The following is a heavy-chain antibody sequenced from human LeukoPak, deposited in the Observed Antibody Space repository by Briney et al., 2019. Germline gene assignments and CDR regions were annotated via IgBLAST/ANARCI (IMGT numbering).Heavy chain of an antibody. J-gene: IGHJ4*02. CDR1: GGSISSYY. D-gene: IGHD3-3*01. CDR2: IYTSGST. CDR3: ARAEVTIFGVRYDY. Sequence: SETLSLTCTVSGGSISSYYWSWIRQPAGKGLEWIGRIYTSGSTNYNPSLKSRVTMSVDTSKNQFSLKLSSVAAADTAVYYCARAEVTIFGVRYDYWGQGTLVTVSS. V-gene: IGHV4-4*07.